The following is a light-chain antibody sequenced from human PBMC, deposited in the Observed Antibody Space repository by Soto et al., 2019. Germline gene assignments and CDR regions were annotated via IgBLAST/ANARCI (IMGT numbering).Light chain of an antibody. Sequence: DIQMTQSPPTLSASVGERVTITCRASQSINRHLAWYQQKPGKAPNLLIFTASSLKSGVPSRFSGSGSGTEFALTISSLQPDDFATYYCQQYDIDSTFGQGTRVEIK. CDR3: QQYDIDST. CDR1: QSINRH. J-gene: IGKJ1*01. V-gene: IGKV1-5*03. CDR2: TAS.